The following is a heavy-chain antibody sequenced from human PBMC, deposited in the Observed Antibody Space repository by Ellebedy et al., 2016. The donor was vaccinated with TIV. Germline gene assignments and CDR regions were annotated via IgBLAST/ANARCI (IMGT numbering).Heavy chain of an antibody. Sequence: GESLKISCAASGFPVRNSYLSWVRQAPGRVPEWVSFIYSGGPTYYSDSVKGRFTISRDNSKNTVYLQMNSLRVEDTAVDYCTRGARGSGSFSWGQGTLVTVSS. CDR3: TRGARGSGSFS. D-gene: IGHD3-10*01. J-gene: IGHJ5*02. CDR1: GFPVRNSY. V-gene: IGHV3-53*01. CDR2: IYSGGPT.